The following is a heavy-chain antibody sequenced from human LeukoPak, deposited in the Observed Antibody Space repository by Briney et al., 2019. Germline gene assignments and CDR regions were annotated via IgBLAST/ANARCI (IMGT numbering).Heavy chain of an antibody. CDR3: AKSAYYDASGYYREYYFDY. V-gene: IGHV3-23*01. D-gene: IGHD3-22*01. CDR1: ALTFSTYS. CDR2: ISGSGGST. Sequence: GGSLRLSCAASALTFSTYSMSWVRQAPGKGLEWVSSISGSGGSTHYADSVKGRFTISRDKTKNTLYLQMNSLRAEDTAVYYCAKSAYYDASGYYREYYFDYWGQGTLVTVSS. J-gene: IGHJ4*02.